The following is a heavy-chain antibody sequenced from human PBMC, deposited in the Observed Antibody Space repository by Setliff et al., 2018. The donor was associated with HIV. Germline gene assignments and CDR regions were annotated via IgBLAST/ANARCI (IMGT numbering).Heavy chain of an antibody. Sequence: PGGSLRLSCAASGLTFADYGMTWVRQAPGKGLEWISGINWNGDSTGYADSVKGRFTISRDNAKSTLYLQMNSLRAEDTALYYCAKKARRGYSWYHWFDPWGQGTLVTVSS. J-gene: IGHJ5*02. CDR2: INWNGDST. V-gene: IGHV3-20*04. CDR3: AKKARRGYSWYHWFDP. D-gene: IGHD5-18*01. CDR1: GLTFADYG.